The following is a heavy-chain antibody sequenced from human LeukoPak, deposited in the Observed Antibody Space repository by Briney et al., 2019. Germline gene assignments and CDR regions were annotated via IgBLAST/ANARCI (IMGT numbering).Heavy chain of an antibody. D-gene: IGHD6-13*01. CDR2: INSDGRTT. CDR1: GFSFSSFW. Sequence: GGSLRLSCAASGFSFSSFWMHWVRQVPGKGLVWVSGINSDGRTTGYADSVKGRFTISRDNAKNTVSLQMNSLRAEDTAVYYCARERIAYSWFDPWGQGTLVTVSS. V-gene: IGHV3-74*01. CDR3: ARERIAYSWFDP. J-gene: IGHJ5*02.